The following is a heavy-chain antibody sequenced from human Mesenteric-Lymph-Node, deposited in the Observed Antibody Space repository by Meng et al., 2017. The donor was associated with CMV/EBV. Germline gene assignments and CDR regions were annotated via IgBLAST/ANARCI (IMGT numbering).Heavy chain of an antibody. D-gene: IGHD4/OR15-4a*01. CDR2: IFWDDDK. CDR3: ARARYGDIGY. V-gene: IGHV2-5*02. J-gene: IGHJ4*02. CDR1: GFALDTSGVG. Sequence: CTFSGFALDTSGVGVGWIRQPPGKALEWLALIFWDDDKRYSPSLKTRLTITKDTSKNQVVLTMTNMDPVDTATYYCARARYGDIGYWGQGTLVTVSS.